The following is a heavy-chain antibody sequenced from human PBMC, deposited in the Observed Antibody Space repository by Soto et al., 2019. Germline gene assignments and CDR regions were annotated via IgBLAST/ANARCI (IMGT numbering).Heavy chain of an antibody. Sequence: SGPTLVNPTQTLTLTCTFSGFSLSTSGVGVGWIRQPPGKALEWLALIYWDDDKRYSPSLKSRLTITKDTSKNQVVLTMTNMDPVDTATYYCAHTRPPYSSSWYFEVPWFDPWGQGTLVTVSS. CDR2: IYWDDDK. CDR1: GFSLSTSGVG. V-gene: IGHV2-5*02. J-gene: IGHJ5*02. D-gene: IGHD6-13*01. CDR3: AHTRPPYSSSWYFEVPWFDP.